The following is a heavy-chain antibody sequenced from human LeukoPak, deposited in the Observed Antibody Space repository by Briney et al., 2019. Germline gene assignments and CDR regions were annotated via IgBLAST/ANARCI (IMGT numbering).Heavy chain of an antibody. CDR1: GFTFSNAW. D-gene: IGHD1-1*01. CDR3: AIGPGAGIHSY. Sequence: PGGSLRLSCAVSGFTFSNAWMSWVRPAPGKGLEWVGRITTNTYGGATDYSAPVKGRFTISKDDSKNTLYLQMNSLKTDDTAVYYCAIGPGAGIHSYWGQGTLVTVSS. J-gene: IGHJ4*02. CDR2: ITTNTYGGAT. V-gene: IGHV3-15*01.